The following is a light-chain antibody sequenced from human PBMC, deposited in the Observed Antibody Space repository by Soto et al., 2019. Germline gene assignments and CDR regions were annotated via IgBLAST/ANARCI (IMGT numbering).Light chain of an antibody. V-gene: IGLV2-8*01. Sequence: QSALTQPASVSGSPGQSITISCTGTSSDVGVYDFVSWYQQHPGKAPKLMIYEVSKRPSGVPDRFSGSKSGDTASLTVSGLQAEDEADYFCSSYAASNSLVFGSGTKVTVL. J-gene: IGLJ1*01. CDR2: EVS. CDR3: SSYAASNSLV. CDR1: SSDVGVYDF.